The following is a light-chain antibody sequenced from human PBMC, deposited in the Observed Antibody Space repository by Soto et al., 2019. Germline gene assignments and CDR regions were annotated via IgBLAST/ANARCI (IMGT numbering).Light chain of an antibody. J-gene: IGKJ5*01. CDR2: DAS. CDR3: HQRQYWPPIT. V-gene: IGKV3D-20*02. Sequence: EIVMTQSPGTLSLSPGERATLSCRASQTVISGYLAWYQQKPGQAPRLLIFDASTRATGIPDRFSGSGSGTDFTLTISSLEPEDFAVYYCHQRQYWPPITFGQGTRLEIK. CDR1: QTVISGY.